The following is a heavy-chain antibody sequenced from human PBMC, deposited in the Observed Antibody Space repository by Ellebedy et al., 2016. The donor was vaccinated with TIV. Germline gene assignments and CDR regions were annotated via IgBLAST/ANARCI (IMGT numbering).Heavy chain of an antibody. CDR3: ARGGSSSGWYLSQTNWFDP. Sequence: ASVKVSXKASGYTFTGYYMHWVRQAPGQGLEWMGGIIPIFGTANYAQKFQGRVTMTRDTSTSTVYMELSSLRSEDTAVYYCARGGSSSGWYLSQTNWFDPWGQGTLVTVSS. CDR2: IIPIFGTA. CDR1: GYTFTGYY. J-gene: IGHJ5*02. D-gene: IGHD6-19*01. V-gene: IGHV1-46*01.